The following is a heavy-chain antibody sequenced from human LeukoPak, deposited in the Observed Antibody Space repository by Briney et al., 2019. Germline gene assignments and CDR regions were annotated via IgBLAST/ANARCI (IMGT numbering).Heavy chain of an antibody. J-gene: IGHJ4*02. Sequence: PGGSPRLSCAASGFTFSSCAMHWVRQAPGKGLEWVAVISYDGSNKYYADSVKGRFTISRDNSRNTLYLQMNSLRAEDTAVYYCARVYGFTYNYDSSGYFPFDYWGQGTLVTVSS. CDR1: GFTFSSCA. CDR2: ISYDGSNK. D-gene: IGHD3-22*01. V-gene: IGHV3-30-3*01. CDR3: ARVYGFTYNYDSSGYFPFDY.